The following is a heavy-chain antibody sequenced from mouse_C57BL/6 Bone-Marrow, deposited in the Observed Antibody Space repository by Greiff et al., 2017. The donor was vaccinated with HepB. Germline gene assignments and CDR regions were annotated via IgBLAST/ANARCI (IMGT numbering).Heavy chain of an antibody. Sequence: QVQLQQSGAELVKPGASVKKSCKASGYTFTSYWITWVKQRPGQGLEWIGDIYPGSGSTTYNEKFKSKATLTVDTSSSTAYMQLSSLTSEDSAVYYCARDWDYWGQGTTLTVSS. D-gene: IGHD4-1*01. CDR1: GYTFTSYW. CDR3: ARDWDY. J-gene: IGHJ2*01. CDR2: IYPGSGST. V-gene: IGHV1-55*01.